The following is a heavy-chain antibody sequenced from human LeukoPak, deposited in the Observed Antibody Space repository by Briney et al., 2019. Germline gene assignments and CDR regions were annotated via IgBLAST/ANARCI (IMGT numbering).Heavy chain of an antibody. D-gene: IGHD6-13*01. J-gene: IGHJ4*02. V-gene: IGHV3-30-3*01. Sequence: GGSLRLSCAASGFTFSSYAMHWVRQAPGKGLEWVAVISYDGSNKYYADSVKGQFTISSDTSKNTLYLQMNRLRDEDTAVYHCARTYSSSWYPHWGQGTLVTVSS. CDR1: GFTFSSYA. CDR3: ARTYSSSWYPH. CDR2: ISYDGSNK.